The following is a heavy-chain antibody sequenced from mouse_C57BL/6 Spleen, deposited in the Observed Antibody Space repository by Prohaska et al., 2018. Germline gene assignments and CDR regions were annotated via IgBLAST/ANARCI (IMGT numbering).Heavy chain of an antibody. D-gene: IGHD3-3*01. V-gene: IGHV3-1*01. CDR3: AREGTGYYFDY. J-gene: IGHJ2*01. Sequence: IRHFPGNKLEWMGYISYSGSTNYNPSLKSRISITHDTSKNHFFLKLNSVTTEDTATDYCAREGTGYYFDYWGQGTTLTVSS. CDR2: ISYSGST.